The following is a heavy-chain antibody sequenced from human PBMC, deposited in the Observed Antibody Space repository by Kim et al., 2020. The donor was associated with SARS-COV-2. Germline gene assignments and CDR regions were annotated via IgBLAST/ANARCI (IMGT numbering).Heavy chain of an antibody. J-gene: IGHJ5*02. CDR1: GGSISSSSYY. D-gene: IGHD3-22*01. Sequence: SETLSLTCTVSGGSISSSSYYWGWIRQPPGKGLEWIGSIYYSGSTYYNPSLKSRVTISVDTSKNQFSLKLSSVTAADTAVYYCARQFLLGGYFRLVLAGSWFDPWGQGTLVTVSS. CDR3: ARQFLLGGYFRLVLAGSWFDP. V-gene: IGHV4-39*01. CDR2: IYYSGST.